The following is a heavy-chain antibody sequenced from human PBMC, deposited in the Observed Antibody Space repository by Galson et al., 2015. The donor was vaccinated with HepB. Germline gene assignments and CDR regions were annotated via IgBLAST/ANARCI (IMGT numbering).Heavy chain of an antibody. CDR3: ANGFDSSGYYMVSLDY. V-gene: IGHV3-23*01. Sequence: SLRLSCAASGFTFSSYAMSWVRQAPGKGLEWVSAISGSGGSTYYADSVKGRFTISRDNSKNTLYLQMNSLRAEDTAVYYCANGFDSSGYYMVSLDYWGQGTLVTVSS. D-gene: IGHD3-22*01. J-gene: IGHJ4*02. CDR2: ISGSGGST. CDR1: GFTFSSYA.